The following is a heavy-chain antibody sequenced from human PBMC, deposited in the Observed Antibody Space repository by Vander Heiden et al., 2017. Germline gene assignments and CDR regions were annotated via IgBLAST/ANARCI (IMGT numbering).Heavy chain of an antibody. D-gene: IGHD3-22*01. J-gene: IGHJ3*02. V-gene: IGHV4-39*01. CDR3: ARQRIYYYDSSGYYDAFDI. Sequence: QLQLQESGPGLVKPSETLSLTCPASGGSISSSIYYGGWILQTPGKGLEWIGSIYYSGSTYYNPSPKSRVTISVDTSKNQFSLKLSSVTAADTAVYYCARQRIYYYDSSGYYDAFDIWGQGTMVTVSA. CDR2: IYYSGST. CDR1: GGSISSSIYY.